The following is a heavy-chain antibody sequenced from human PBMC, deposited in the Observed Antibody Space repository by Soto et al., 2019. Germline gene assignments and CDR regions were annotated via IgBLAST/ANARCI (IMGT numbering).Heavy chain of an antibody. V-gene: IGHV4-59*08. CDR3: SRQPYTSGAYYFDY. CDR2: IFHTGSA. J-gene: IGHJ4*02. Sequence: QVQLQESGPGLVKPSETLSLTCTVSGDSISSYYWSWIRQPPGKGLEWIGYIFHTGSANYNPPLMSRGTISIDTSTNQFSLRLSSVTAADTAVYYCSRQPYTSGAYYFDYWGQGTPVTVSS. D-gene: IGHD6-19*01. CDR1: GDSISSYY.